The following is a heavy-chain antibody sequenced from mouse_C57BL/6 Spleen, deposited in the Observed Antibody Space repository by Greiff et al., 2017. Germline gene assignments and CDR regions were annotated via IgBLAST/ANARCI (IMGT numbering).Heavy chain of an antibody. Sequence: VQLQQSGPELVKPGASVKISCKASGYTFTDYYMNWVKQSHGKSLEWIGDINPNNGGTSYNQKFKGKATLTVDKSSSTAYMELRSLTSEDAAVYYCARIGYDYLAWFAYWGQGTLVTVSA. V-gene: IGHV1-26*01. CDR1: GYTFTDYY. D-gene: IGHD2-4*01. CDR3: ARIGYDYLAWFAY. CDR2: INPNNGGT. J-gene: IGHJ3*01.